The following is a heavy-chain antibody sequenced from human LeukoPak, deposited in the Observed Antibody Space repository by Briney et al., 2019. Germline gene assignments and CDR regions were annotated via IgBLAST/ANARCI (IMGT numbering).Heavy chain of an antibody. CDR2: IYTSAST. Sequence: SETLSLTCTVSGGSISSYYWSWIRQPAGQGLEWIGRIYTSASTNYNPSLKSRVSMSIDTSKKQFSLKLSSVTAADTAMYYCARDGFGYYYDSSGYLFDYWGQGTLVTVSS. D-gene: IGHD3-22*01. V-gene: IGHV4-4*07. J-gene: IGHJ4*02. CDR3: ARDGFGYYYDSSGYLFDY. CDR1: GGSISSYY.